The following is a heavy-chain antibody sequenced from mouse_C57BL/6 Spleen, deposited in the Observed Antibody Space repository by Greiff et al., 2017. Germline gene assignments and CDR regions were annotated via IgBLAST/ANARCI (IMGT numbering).Heavy chain of an antibody. D-gene: IGHD2-1*01. Sequence: VKLQQSGAELARPGASVKLSCKASGYTFTSYGISWVKQRTGQGLEWIGEIYPRSGNTYYNEKFKGKATLTADKSSSTAYMELRSLTSEDSAVYFCATYGNYYFDYWGQGTTLTVSS. CDR1: GYTFTSYG. CDR2: IYPRSGNT. J-gene: IGHJ2*01. V-gene: IGHV1-81*01. CDR3: ATYGNYYFDY.